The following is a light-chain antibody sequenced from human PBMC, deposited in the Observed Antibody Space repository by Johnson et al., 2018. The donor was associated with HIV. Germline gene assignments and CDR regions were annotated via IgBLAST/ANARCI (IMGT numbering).Light chain of an antibody. CDR2: KND. V-gene: IGLV1-51*02. J-gene: IGLJ1*01. Sequence: QSLLTQPPSVSATPGQKVTISCSGTYSNIGNNYVSWYQQLPGTAPKLLIYKNDKRPSGIPDRFSGSKSGTSATLAITGLQPGDEADYYCGIWDTSLSTGGVFGTGTKVTVL. CDR3: GIWDTSLSTGGV. CDR1: YSNIGNNY.